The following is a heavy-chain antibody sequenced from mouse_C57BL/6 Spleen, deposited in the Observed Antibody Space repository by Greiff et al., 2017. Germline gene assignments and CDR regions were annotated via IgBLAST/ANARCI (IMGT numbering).Heavy chain of an antibody. CDR3: ARQNWPITTVFDY. D-gene: IGHD1-1*01. V-gene: IGHV5-6*01. CDR2: ISSGGSYT. Sequence: EVMLVESGGDLVKPGGSLKLSCAASGFTFSSYGMSWVRQTPDKRLEWVATISSGGSYTYYPDSLKGRFTISVDNAKNTLYLQRSSLKSEDTAMYYCARQNWPITTVFDYWGQGTTLTGSS. CDR1: GFTFSSYG. J-gene: IGHJ2*01.